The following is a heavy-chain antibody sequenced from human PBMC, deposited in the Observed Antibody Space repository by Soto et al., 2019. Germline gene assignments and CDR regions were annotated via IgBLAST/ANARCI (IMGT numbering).Heavy chain of an antibody. D-gene: IGHD2-15*01. CDR2: INAGNGNT. Sequence: ASVKVSCKXSGGTFSSYAIHWVRQAPGQRLEWMGWINAGNGNTKYSQKFQGRVTITRDISASTAYMELTSLRSEDTAVYYCARELQGLYYFDYWGQGTLVTVSS. V-gene: IGHV1-3*01. CDR3: ARELQGLYYFDY. J-gene: IGHJ4*02. CDR1: GGTFSSYA.